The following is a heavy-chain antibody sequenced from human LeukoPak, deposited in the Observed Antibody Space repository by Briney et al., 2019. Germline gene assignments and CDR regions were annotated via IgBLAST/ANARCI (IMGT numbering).Heavy chain of an antibody. J-gene: IGHJ4*02. Sequence: GGSLRLSCAASGFTFDDYAMHWVRQAPGKGLEWVSGISWNSGSIGYADSVKGRFTISRDNAKNSLYLQMNSLRAEDTALYYCARELEPHFDYWGQGTLVTVSS. D-gene: IGHD1-1*01. CDR2: ISWNSGSI. V-gene: IGHV3-9*01. CDR1: GFTFDDYA. CDR3: ARELEPHFDY.